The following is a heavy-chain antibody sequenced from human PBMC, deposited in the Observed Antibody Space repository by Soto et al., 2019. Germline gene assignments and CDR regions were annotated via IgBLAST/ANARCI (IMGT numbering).Heavy chain of an antibody. CDR1: GYTLTELS. CDR3: ATVTPRYYYYYGMDV. V-gene: IGHV1-24*01. Sequence: ASVKVSCKVSGYTLTELSMHWVRQAPGKGLEWMGGFEPEDGETIYAQKIQGRVTMTEDTSTDTAYMELSSLRSEDTAVYYCATVTPRYYYYYGMDVWGQGTTVTVSS. J-gene: IGHJ6*02. CDR2: FEPEDGET.